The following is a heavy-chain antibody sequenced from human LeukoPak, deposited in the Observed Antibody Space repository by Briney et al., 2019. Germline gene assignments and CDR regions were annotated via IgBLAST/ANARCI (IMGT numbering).Heavy chain of an antibody. D-gene: IGHD3-3*01. V-gene: IGHV3-21*01. CDR2: ISSSSSYI. CDR1: GFTFSSHS. J-gene: IGHJ4*02. CDR3: ARDPRLEISGMVIDMLDY. Sequence: GGSLRLSCAASGFTFSSHSMNWVRQAPGKGLEWVSYISSSSSYIYYADPVKGRFAISRDNAKNSLYLQMNSLRAEDSAIYYCARDPRLEISGMVIDMLDYWGRGTLVTVSS.